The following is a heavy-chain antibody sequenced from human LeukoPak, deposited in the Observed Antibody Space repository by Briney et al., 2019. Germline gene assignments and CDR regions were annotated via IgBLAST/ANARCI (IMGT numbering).Heavy chain of an antibody. CDR3: ASESSGWTFYYYYGMDV. J-gene: IGHJ6*02. D-gene: IGHD6-19*01. CDR1: GGSISSSSCD. CDR2: RYYSAST. Sequence: SETLSLTCTVSGGSISSSSCDWGWFRQPPGKGLEWIGSRYYSASTYYKPSLKSRVTISVDTSKNQLSLKLSSVTAADTAVYYCASESSGWTFYYYYGMDVWGQGTTVTVSS. V-gene: IGHV4-39*01.